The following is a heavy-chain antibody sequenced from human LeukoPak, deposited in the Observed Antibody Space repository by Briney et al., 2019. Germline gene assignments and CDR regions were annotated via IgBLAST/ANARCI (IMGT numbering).Heavy chain of an antibody. CDR2: ISGRGGST. J-gene: IGHJ6*03. V-gene: IGHV3-23*01. Sequence: AGVSLRLSCAASGLTFSRYAMSWVRQAPGGGLEWVSSISGRGGSTYYTDSVKGRFTISRDNSKNTLYLKMNSLRAEDTAVYYCASNGGSTPPSYYYYYYYMDVWGKGTTVTVSS. CDR3: ASNGGSTPPSYYYYYYYMDV. CDR1: GLTFSRYA. D-gene: IGHD3-16*01.